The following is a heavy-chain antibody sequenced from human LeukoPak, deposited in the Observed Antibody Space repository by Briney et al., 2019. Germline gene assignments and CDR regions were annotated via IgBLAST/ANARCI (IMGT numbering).Heavy chain of an antibody. J-gene: IGHJ5*02. D-gene: IGHD3-16*02. Sequence: GGSLRLSCAASGFTFRNYAMNWVRQAPGKGLEWVSTVNTNGGSTYYAASVKGRFTVSRDNSANTLSLQMYSLTVADTAIYYCVREDFAYVSETYRYWFDPWGQGTLVTVSS. CDR1: GFTFRNYA. CDR2: VNTNGGST. V-gene: IGHV3-23*01. CDR3: VREDFAYVSETYRYWFDP.